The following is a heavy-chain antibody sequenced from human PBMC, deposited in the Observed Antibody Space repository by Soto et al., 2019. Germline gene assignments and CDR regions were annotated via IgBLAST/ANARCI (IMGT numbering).Heavy chain of an antibody. CDR2: ISGSGGST. J-gene: IGHJ6*02. CDR1: GFTFSSYA. CDR3: AKVRCSSTSCPSFYYYYGMDV. Sequence: EVQLLESGGGLVQPGGSLRLSCAASGFTFSSYAMSWVRQAPGKGLEWVSAISGSGGSTYYADSVKGRFTISRDNSKNTLYLQMNSLRAEDTAVYYCAKVRCSSTSCPSFYYYYGMDVWGQGTTVTVSS. D-gene: IGHD2-2*01. V-gene: IGHV3-23*01.